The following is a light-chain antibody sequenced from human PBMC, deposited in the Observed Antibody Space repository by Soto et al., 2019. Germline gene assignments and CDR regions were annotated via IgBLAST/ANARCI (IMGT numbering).Light chain of an antibody. Sequence: QSALTQPPSVSGSPGQSVAISCTGTSSDVGSYNRVAWYQLPPGTAPKLIIYDVTNPPSGVPDRFSSSKSGNTASQTISGLQAEDDADYYCNSFTTSSTYVFGTGTKLTVL. V-gene: IGLV2-18*02. CDR3: NSFTTSSTYV. CDR1: SSDVGSYNR. J-gene: IGLJ1*01. CDR2: DVT.